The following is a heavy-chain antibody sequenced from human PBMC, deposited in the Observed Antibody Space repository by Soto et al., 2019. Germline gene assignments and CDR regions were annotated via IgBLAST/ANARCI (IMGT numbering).Heavy chain of an antibody. CDR3: ARDRYCSSISCKGWFDP. CDR2: IWYDGSNK. Sequence: GGSLRLSCVASVFTFSIYGMHWVRQAPGKGLEWVAVIWYDGSNKYCADSVKGRFTISRDNSKNTLYLQMKSLRAEDTATYYCARDRYCSSISCKGWFDPWGQGTMVTVSS. J-gene: IGHJ5*02. V-gene: IGHV3-33*01. CDR1: VFTFSIYG. D-gene: IGHD2-2*01.